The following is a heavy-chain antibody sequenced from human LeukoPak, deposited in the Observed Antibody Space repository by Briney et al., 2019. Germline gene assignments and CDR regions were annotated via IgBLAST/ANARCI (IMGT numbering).Heavy chain of an antibody. V-gene: IGHV4-30-4*01. CDR3: ARDRRNSSPCFEY. J-gene: IGHJ4*02. CDR2: INYSGST. CDR1: GGSIRSGDHY. Sequence: SETLSLTCTVSGGSIRSGDHYWSWIRQPPGKGLEWIGHINYSGSTYYNPSLKSRVSIAVDTSKNQFSLKLSSVTAADTAVYYCARDRRNSSPCFEYWGQGSLVTVSS. D-gene: IGHD3-22*01.